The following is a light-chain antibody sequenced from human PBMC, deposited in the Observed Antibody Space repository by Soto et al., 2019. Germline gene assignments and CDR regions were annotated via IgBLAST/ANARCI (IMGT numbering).Light chain of an antibody. CDR1: RSDVGSYNL. CDR3: CSYAGSSRV. V-gene: IGLV2-23*01. J-gene: IGLJ1*01. Sequence: QSALTQPASVSGSPGQSITISCTGTRSDVGSYNLVSWYQQHPGKAPKLMIYEGSKRPSGVSNRFSGSKSGNTAALTFSGLQAEDEADYSCCSYAGSSRVFGTGTKLTVL. CDR2: EGS.